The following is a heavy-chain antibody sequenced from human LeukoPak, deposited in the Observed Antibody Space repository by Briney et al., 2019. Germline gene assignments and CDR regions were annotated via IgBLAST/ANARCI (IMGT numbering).Heavy chain of an antibody. CDR1: GFTVSSNY. V-gene: IGHV3-53*01. J-gene: IGHJ4*02. CDR3: ARALPDYYYDSSGYYQYYFDY. CDR2: IYSGGST. Sequence: GGSLRLSCAASGFTVSSNYMSWVRQAPGKGLEWVSVIYSGGSTYYAESVKGRFTISRDHSKNTLYLQMNSLRAEDTAVYYCARALPDYYYDSSGYYQYYFDYWGQGTLVTVSS. D-gene: IGHD3-22*01.